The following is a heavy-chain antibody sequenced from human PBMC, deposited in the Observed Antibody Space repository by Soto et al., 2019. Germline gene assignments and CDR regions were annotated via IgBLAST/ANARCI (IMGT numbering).Heavy chain of an antibody. Sequence: QVQLVESGGGVVQPGRSLRLSCAASGFTFSSYAMHWVRQAPGKGLEWVAVISYDGSKKYYADSVKGRFTISRDNSKNTLYLQMNSLRAEDTAVYYCARGGRYYYDSSGRNWFDPWGQGTLVTVCS. CDR1: GFTFSSYA. CDR3: ARGGRYYYDSSGRNWFDP. CDR2: ISYDGSKK. D-gene: IGHD3-22*01. J-gene: IGHJ5*02. V-gene: IGHV3-30-3*01.